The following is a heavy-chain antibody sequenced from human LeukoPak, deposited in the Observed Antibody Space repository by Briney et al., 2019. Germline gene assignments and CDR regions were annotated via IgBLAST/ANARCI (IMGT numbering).Heavy chain of an antibody. D-gene: IGHD6-19*01. CDR2: INPNSGGT. Sequence: ASVKVSCKASGYTFTGYYMHWVRQAPGQGLEWMGWINPNSGGTNYAQKFQGRVTMTRDTSISTAYMELNRLRSDDTAVYYCAGAGTWADAFDIWGQGTMVTVSS. V-gene: IGHV1-2*02. J-gene: IGHJ3*02. CDR3: AGAGTWADAFDI. CDR1: GYTFTGYY.